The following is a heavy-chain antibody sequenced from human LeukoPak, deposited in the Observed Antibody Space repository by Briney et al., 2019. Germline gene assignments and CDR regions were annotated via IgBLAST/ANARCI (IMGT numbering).Heavy chain of an antibody. CDR1: GYTFTGYY. CDR2: INPNSGGT. CDR3: AREGGGHCTGGRCYGVDK. D-gene: IGHD2-15*01. J-gene: IGHJ4*02. V-gene: IGHV1-2*02. Sequence: GASVKVSCKASGYTFTGYYMHWVRQAPGQGLEWMGWINPNSGGTNYAQKFQGRVTMTRDTSISTAYMELSRPRSDDTAVYFCAREGGGHCTGGRCYGVDKWGQGALVTVSS.